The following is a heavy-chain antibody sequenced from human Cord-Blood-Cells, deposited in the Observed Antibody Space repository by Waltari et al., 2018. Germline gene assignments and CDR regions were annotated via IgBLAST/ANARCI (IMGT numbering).Heavy chain of an antibody. CDR2: NNHSGST. D-gene: IGHD7-27*01. V-gene: IGHV4-34*01. J-gene: IGHJ4*02. CDR3: AGFSAGELGID. Sequence: QVQLQQWGAGLLKPSETLSLTCAVYGGSFSGYYWSWIRQPPGKGLEWIWENNHSGSTNYNPSLKSRVTISVDTSKNQFSLKLSSGTAAGTAVYYCAGFSAGELGIDWGQGTLVTVSS. CDR1: GGSFSGYY.